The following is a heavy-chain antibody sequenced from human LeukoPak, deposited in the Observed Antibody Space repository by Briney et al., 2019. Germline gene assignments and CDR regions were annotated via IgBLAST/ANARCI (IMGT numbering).Heavy chain of an antibody. CDR3: ARDLVIAARPDYTNFDY. CDR1: GGSISSSIYY. CDR2: IYYSGST. D-gene: IGHD6-6*01. V-gene: IGHV4-39*07. Sequence: SETLSLTCTVSGGSISSSIYYWGWIRQPPGKGLEWIGSIYYSGSTYYNPSLKSRVTISVDTSKNQFSLKLSSVTAADMAVYYCARDLVIAARPDYTNFDYWGQGTLVTVSS. J-gene: IGHJ4*02.